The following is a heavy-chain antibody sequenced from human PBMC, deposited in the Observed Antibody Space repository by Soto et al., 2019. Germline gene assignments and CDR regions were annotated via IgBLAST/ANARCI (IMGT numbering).Heavy chain of an antibody. J-gene: IGHJ4*02. D-gene: IGHD2-15*01. CDR2: IYYSGST. Sequence: QLQLQESGPGLVKPSETLSLTCTVSGGSISSSSYYWGWIRQPPGKGLEWIGSIYYSGSTYYNPSLKSRVTISVDTSKIQFSLKLSSVTAADTAVYYCARHPNCSGGSCYPTIFDYWGQGTLVTVSS. CDR3: ARHPNCSGGSCYPTIFDY. V-gene: IGHV4-39*01. CDR1: GGSISSSSYY.